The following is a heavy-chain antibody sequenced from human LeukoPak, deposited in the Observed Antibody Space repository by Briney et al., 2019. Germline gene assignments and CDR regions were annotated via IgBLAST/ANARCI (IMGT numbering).Heavy chain of an antibody. CDR3: ARADHYYGSGNYYTHLDY. Sequence: SETLSLTCTVSGGSISSSSYFWGWIRQPPGKGLEWIGTIYYSGSTYYNSSLKSRVTISVDTSKNLFSLKLSSVTAADTAVYYCARADHYYGSGNYYTHLDYWGQGTLVTVSS. D-gene: IGHD3-10*01. CDR2: IYYSGST. V-gene: IGHV4-39*07. CDR1: GGSISSSSYF. J-gene: IGHJ4*02.